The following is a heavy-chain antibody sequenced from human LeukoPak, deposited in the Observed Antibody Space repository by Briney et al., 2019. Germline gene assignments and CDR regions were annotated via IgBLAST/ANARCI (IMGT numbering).Heavy chain of an antibody. J-gene: IGHJ4*02. D-gene: IGHD1-26*01. V-gene: IGHV3-48*01. CDR1: GFTFSSYS. CDR2: ISSGSSTI. Sequence: GGSLRLSCAASGFTFSSYSMSWVRQAPGKGLEWVSYISSGSSTIYYADSVKGRFTISRDNAKNSLYLQMNSLRAEDTAVYYCARGSGSYSVGGELDYWGQGTLVTVSS. CDR3: ARGSGSYSVGGELDY.